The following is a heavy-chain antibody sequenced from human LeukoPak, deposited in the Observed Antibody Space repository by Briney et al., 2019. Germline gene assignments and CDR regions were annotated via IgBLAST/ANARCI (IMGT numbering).Heavy chain of an antibody. Sequence: GGSLRLSCAASGFTFSSYAMHWVRQAPGKGLEWVAVISYDGSNKYYADSVKGRFTISRDNSKNTLYLQMNSLRAEDTAVYYCARDTPYGSGSYNFDYWGQGTLVTVSS. CDR1: GFTFSSYA. CDR2: ISYDGSNK. V-gene: IGHV3-30-3*01. D-gene: IGHD3-10*01. CDR3: ARDTPYGSGSYNFDY. J-gene: IGHJ4*02.